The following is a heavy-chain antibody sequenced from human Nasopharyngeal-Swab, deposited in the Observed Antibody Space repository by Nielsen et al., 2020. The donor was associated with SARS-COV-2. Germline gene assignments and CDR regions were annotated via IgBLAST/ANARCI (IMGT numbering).Heavy chain of an antibody. D-gene: IGHD6-19*01. J-gene: IGHJ4*02. CDR1: GYTFTGYG. CDR2: ISAYSGNT. V-gene: IGHV1-18*01. CDR3: ARSTIAVAGRGISDY. Sequence: ASVKVSCKASGYTFTGYGISWVRQAPGQGLEWMGWISAYSGNTNYAQKLQGRVTMTTDTSTSTAYMELRSLRSDDTAVYYCARSTIAVAGRGISDYWGQGTLVTVSS.